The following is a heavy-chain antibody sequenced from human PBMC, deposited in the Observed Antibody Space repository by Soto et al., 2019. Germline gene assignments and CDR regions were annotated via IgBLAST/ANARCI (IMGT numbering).Heavy chain of an antibody. CDR3: ARGKQQLGPYYFDY. CDR1: GGSFSGYY. D-gene: IGHD6-13*01. J-gene: IGHJ4*02. CDR2: INHSGST. V-gene: IGHV4-34*01. Sequence: PSETLSLTCAVYGGSFSGYYWSWIRQPPGKGLEWIGEINHSGSTNYNPSLKSRVTISVDTSKNQFSLKLSSVTAADTAVYYCARGKQQLGPYYFDYWGQGTLVPSPQ.